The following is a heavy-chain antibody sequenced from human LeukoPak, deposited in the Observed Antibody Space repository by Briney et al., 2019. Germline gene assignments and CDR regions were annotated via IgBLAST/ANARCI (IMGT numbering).Heavy chain of an antibody. CDR2: ISGSGDNT. Sequence: GGSLRLSCAASGFTFRTYGMTWVRHAPGKGLEWVSGISGSGDNTYYADSVKGRFTISRGNSKNTLYLQMNSLRAEDTAVYYCAKDRGYWGQGTLVTVSS. J-gene: IGHJ4*02. V-gene: IGHV3-23*01. CDR1: GFTFRTYG. CDR3: AKDRGY.